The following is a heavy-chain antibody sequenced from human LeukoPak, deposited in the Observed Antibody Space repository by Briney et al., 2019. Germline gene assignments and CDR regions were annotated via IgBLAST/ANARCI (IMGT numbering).Heavy chain of an antibody. CDR3: ARDNAVPRRGYSGYDYFDF. Sequence: SETLSLTCTVSGGSISSSSYYWGWIRQPPGKGLEWIGSIYYSGSTYYNPSLKSRVTISVDTSKNQFSLKLSSVTAADTAVYYCARDNAVPRRGYSGYDYFDFWGQGTLVTVSS. V-gene: IGHV4-39*07. CDR2: IYYSGST. CDR1: GGSISSSSYY. J-gene: IGHJ4*02. D-gene: IGHD5-12*01.